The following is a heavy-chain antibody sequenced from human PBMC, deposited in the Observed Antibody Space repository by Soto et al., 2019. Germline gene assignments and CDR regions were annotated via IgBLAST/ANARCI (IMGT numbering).Heavy chain of an antibody. J-gene: IGHJ3*02. D-gene: IGHD3-22*01. Sequence: EVQLVESGGGLIQPGGSLRLSCAASGFTVSSNYMSWVRQAPGKGLEWVSVIYSGGSTYYADSVKGRFTISRDNSTNTLYLQMNGLRAEDTAVYYCARNYASTAGGAFDIWGQGTMVTVSS. CDR3: ARNYASTAGGAFDI. CDR2: IYSGGST. CDR1: GFTVSSNY. V-gene: IGHV3-53*01.